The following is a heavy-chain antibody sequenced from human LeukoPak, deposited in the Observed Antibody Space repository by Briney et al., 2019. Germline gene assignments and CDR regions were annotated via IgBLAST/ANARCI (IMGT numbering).Heavy chain of an antibody. Sequence: ASVKVSCKASGYSFSDYYMQWVRQAPGQGLEWMGWINPNSGDTNYAQEFQGRVTMTRDTSISTAYMELSRLTSDDTAVYYCARSAHDYWGQGTLVTVSS. V-gene: IGHV1-2*02. CDR3: ARSAHDY. CDR2: INPNSGDT. CDR1: GYSFSDYY. J-gene: IGHJ4*02.